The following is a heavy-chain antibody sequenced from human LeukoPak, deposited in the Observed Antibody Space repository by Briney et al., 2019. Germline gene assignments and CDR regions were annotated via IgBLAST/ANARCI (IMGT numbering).Heavy chain of an antibody. Sequence: ASVKVSCKASGYSFTDYYIHWVREAPGQRLEWMGRVNPNSGGTDYAQKFQDRVTMTRDASISTAYMELSSLRSDDAAIYYCTKGREWNFNSLDFWGQGTLVTVSP. CDR1: GYSFTDYY. CDR3: TKGREWNFNSLDF. D-gene: IGHD1-7*01. CDR2: VNPNSGGT. J-gene: IGHJ4*02. V-gene: IGHV1-2*06.